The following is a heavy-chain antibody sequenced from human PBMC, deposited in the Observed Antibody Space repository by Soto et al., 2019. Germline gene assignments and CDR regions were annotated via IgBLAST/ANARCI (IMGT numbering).Heavy chain of an antibody. V-gene: IGHV4-59*11. Sequence: QVQLQESGPGLVKPSETLSLTCSVSGDAISRHYWSWIRQSPGKGLEWLGYFFHTGPALYNPCLRSLVSMSVDTSKNQFSLKLTSVIPADTAVYFCARNYGGNSQFFDLWGRGTLVTVSS. D-gene: IGHD4-17*01. J-gene: IGHJ2*01. CDR3: ARNYGGNSQFFDL. CDR1: GDAISRHY. CDR2: FFHTGPA.